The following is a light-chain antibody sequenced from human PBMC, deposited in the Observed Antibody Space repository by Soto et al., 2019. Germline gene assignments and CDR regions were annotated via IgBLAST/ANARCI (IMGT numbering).Light chain of an antibody. V-gene: IGKV3-15*01. J-gene: IGKJ1*01. Sequence: ELLLTQSPSTLSVSPGESATLSCRASQGVGSSLAWYQQEPGKAPRLLIYGASTMATVVPARFSGSGSGTEFTLTISCLQSEDFAAYYCQQYYSDSTFGQGTKVDIK. CDR3: QQYYSDST. CDR1: QGVGSS. CDR2: GAS.